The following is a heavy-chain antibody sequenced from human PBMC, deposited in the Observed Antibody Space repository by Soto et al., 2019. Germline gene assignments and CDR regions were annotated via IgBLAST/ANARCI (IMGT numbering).Heavy chain of an antibody. D-gene: IGHD1-26*01. CDR3: AHRGSTVGATGGDY. CDR2: IYWNDDK. V-gene: IGHV2-5*01. J-gene: IGHJ4*02. Sequence: SGPTLVKPTQTLTLTCTFSGFSLSTSGVGVGWIRQPPGKALEWLALIYWNDDKRYSPSVKSRLTITKDTSKNQVILTMTNMDPVDTATYYCAHRGSTVGATGGDYWGQGTLVTVSS. CDR1: GFSLSTSGVG.